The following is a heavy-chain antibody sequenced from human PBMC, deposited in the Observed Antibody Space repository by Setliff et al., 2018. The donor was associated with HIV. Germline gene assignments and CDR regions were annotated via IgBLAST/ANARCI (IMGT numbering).Heavy chain of an antibody. V-gene: IGHV3-30*04. CDR2: ISSDGRNE. CDR3: ARDQLAMVRRNGMDV. J-gene: IGHJ6*02. CDR1: GFTFSSYA. Sequence: PGGSLSLSCAASGFTFSSYAMQWVRQAPGKGLEWVAVISSDGRNEYYADSVKVRFTISRDNSKNTLYVQMNSLRAEDTAVYYCARDQLAMVRRNGMDVWGQGTTVTVSS. D-gene: IGHD3-10*01.